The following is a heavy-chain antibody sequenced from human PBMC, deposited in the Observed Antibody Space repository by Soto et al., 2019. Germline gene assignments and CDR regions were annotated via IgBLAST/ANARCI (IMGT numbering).Heavy chain of an antibody. CDR1: GGSISSGGYY. V-gene: IGHV4-31*03. Sequence: PSWTLALTSTFSGGSISSGGYYLSGIRQHPGKGLEWIGYIYYSGSTYYNPSLKSRVTISVDTSKNQFSLKLSSVTAADTAVYYCARGDRIAVAGRYYFDYWGQGTLVTVSS. CDR3: ARGDRIAVAGRYYFDY. CDR2: IYYSGST. D-gene: IGHD6-19*01. J-gene: IGHJ4*02.